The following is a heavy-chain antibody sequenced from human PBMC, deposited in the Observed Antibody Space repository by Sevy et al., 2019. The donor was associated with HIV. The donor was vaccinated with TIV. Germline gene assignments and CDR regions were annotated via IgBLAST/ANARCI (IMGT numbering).Heavy chain of an antibody. J-gene: IGHJ6*02. V-gene: IGHV1-69*13. CDR2: IIPSFGTI. CDR1: GGTFSGFA. Sequence: ASVKVSCKASGGTFSGFAISWVRQAPGQGLEWLGGIIPSFGTIKDTQKFQGRVTITADESTSTDYMELSSLRSEDTAVYYCAREVGSGWYYGMDVWGQGTTVTVSS. D-gene: IGHD6-19*01. CDR3: AREVGSGWYYGMDV.